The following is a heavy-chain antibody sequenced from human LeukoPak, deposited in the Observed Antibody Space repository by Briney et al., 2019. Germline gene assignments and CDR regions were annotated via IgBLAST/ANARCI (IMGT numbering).Heavy chain of an antibody. V-gene: IGHV1-2*02. CDR2: INPNSGGT. CDR3: ARWYSSSCLDY. D-gene: IGHD6-13*01. CDR1: GYTFTGYY. Sequence: GASVRVSCKASGYTFTGYYIHWVRQAPGQGLEWMGWINPNSGGTNYAQKFQGRVTMTRDTSISTAYMELSRLRSDDTAVYYCARWYSSSCLDYWGQGTLVTVSS. J-gene: IGHJ4*02.